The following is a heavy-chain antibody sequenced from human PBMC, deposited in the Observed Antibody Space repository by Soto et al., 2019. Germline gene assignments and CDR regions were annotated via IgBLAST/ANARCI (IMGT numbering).Heavy chain of an antibody. Sequence: QVQLVQSGAEVKKPGASVKVSCKASGYTFTSYGISWVRQAPGQGLEWMGWISAYNGNTNYAQKLQGRVAMTTDTSTSTAYMELRSLRSDDTAMYYCARLRFGELLKFFYFDYWGQGTLVTVSS. V-gene: IGHV1-18*01. CDR2: ISAYNGNT. D-gene: IGHD3-10*01. J-gene: IGHJ4*02. CDR1: GYTFTSYG. CDR3: ARLRFGELLKFFYFDY.